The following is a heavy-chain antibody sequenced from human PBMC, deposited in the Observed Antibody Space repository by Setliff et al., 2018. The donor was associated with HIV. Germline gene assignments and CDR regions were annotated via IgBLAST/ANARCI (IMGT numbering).Heavy chain of an antibody. V-gene: IGHV4-61*08. Sequence: ASETLSLTCTVSGASISSGGYYWSWIRQSPGRELEWIGYIYSTGSTNYNPSLQSRVSISMDASKNKFSLKVTSVTSADTAVYYCAKGAGFYGDYTFDYWGQGHLVTVSS. CDR3: AKGAGFYGDYTFDY. J-gene: IGHJ4*02. CDR1: GASISSGGYY. CDR2: IYSTGST. D-gene: IGHD4-17*01.